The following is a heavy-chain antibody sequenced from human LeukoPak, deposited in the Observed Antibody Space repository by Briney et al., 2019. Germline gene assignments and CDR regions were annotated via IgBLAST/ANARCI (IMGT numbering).Heavy chain of an antibody. CDR3: ARGSLYDFWSGYYWFDP. Sequence: SETLSLTCTVSGGSISSYYWSWLRQPPGKGLEGIGYIYYSGSTNYNPSLKSRVTISVDTSKNQFSLKLSSVTAADTAVYYCARGSLYDFWSGYYWFDPWGQGTLVTVSS. CDR1: GGSISSYY. D-gene: IGHD3-3*01. J-gene: IGHJ5*02. CDR2: IYYSGST. V-gene: IGHV4-59*01.